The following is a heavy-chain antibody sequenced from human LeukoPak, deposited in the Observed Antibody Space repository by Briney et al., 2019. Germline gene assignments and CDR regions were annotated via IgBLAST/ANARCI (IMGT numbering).Heavy chain of an antibody. CDR1: GFTFSSYP. CDR2: ISGGGGSA. V-gene: IGHV3-23*01. Sequence: GGSLRLSCAGSGFTFSSYPMSWVRQAPAKGLQWVSAISGGGGSAYYADSVKGRFTISRDNSKGTLYLQMHSLRAEDTAIYYCAARPLMPPRFDYWGQGALVTVSS. J-gene: IGHJ4*02. D-gene: IGHD2-2*01. CDR3: AARPLMPPRFDY.